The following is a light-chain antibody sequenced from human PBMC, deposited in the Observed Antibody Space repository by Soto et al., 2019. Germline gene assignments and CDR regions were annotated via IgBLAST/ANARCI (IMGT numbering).Light chain of an antibody. CDR3: QQCRNWPLT. J-gene: IGKJ4*01. Sequence: EIVMTQSPATLSVSPGEGATLSCKASQNVYNNLAWYQQRPGQPPRLLIYDASTRATGISARFSGSGYGTEFTLTTSSLQSEDFAVYFCQQCRNWPLTFGGGTIVDIK. V-gene: IGKV3-15*01. CDR2: DAS. CDR1: QNVYNN.